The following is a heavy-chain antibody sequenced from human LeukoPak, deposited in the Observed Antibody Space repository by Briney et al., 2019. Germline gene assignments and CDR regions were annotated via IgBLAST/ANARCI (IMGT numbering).Heavy chain of an antibody. V-gene: IGHV3-23*01. CDR3: AKPLYDILTGYYGPLDY. CDR1: GFTFSSYA. J-gene: IGHJ4*02. Sequence: GGSLRLSCAASGFTFSSYAMSWVRQAPGKGLEWVSAISGSGGSTYYADSVKGRFTISRDNSKNTLYLQMNSLRAEDTVVYYCAKPLYDILTGYYGPLDYWGQGTLVTVSS. D-gene: IGHD3-9*01. CDR2: ISGSGGST.